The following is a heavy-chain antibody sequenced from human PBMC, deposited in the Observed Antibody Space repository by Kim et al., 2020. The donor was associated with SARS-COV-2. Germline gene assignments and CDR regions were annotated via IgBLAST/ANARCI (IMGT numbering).Heavy chain of an antibody. CDR2: RSDTI. V-gene: IGHV3-48*02. J-gene: IGHJ4*02. CDR3: VRSGDY. Sequence: RSDTIYYADSVKGRFTIYRDNARNSVYLQMNRLREEDTAMYYCVRSGDYWGQGTLVTVS.